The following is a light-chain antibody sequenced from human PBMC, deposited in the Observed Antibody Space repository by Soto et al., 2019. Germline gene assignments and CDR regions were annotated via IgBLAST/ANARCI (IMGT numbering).Light chain of an antibody. J-gene: IGLJ2*01. CDR1: SSNIGSNY. Sequence: QSVLTQPPSASGTPGQRVTISCSGSSSNIGSNYVYWYQQLPGTAPKLLIYRNNQRPSGVPDRFSGSKSGTSASLAISGLRSEDEADYYCAAWDDSLSGTLFGGGTKLPS. V-gene: IGLV1-47*01. CDR2: RNN. CDR3: AAWDDSLSGTL.